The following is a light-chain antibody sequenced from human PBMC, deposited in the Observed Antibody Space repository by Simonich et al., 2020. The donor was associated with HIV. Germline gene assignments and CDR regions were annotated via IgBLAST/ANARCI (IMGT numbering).Light chain of an antibody. CDR1: QGISSY. CDR3: QQANSFPFT. CDR2: AAS. V-gene: IGKV1-12*01. J-gene: IGKJ3*01. Sequence: DIQMTQSPSSLSASIGDRVTITCRASQGISSYLAWYQQEAGKAPKLLIYAASSLQSGVPSRFSGSGSGTHFTLTISSLQPEDFATYYCQQANSFPFTFGPGTKVDFK.